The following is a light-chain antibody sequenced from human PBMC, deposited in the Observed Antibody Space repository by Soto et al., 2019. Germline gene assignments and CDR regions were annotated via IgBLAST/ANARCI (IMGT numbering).Light chain of an antibody. Sequence: EIVMAQTPLSLPVTHGQPASISCRSSQSLLDSNGKTFLSWYMKKPGQAPQLLIYEVSNRFAVVPDRFSGSGSETDFTLNISRVEAEDFAVYYCMQTLQLPLTFGGGTRVEMK. V-gene: IGKV2D-29*01. CDR2: EVS. CDR3: MQTLQLPLT. CDR1: QSLLDSNGKTF. J-gene: IGKJ4*01.